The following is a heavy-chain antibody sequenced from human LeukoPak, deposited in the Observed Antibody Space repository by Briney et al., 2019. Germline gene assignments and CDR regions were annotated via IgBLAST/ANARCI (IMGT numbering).Heavy chain of an antibody. V-gene: IGHV4-59*01. J-gene: IGHJ4*02. D-gene: IGHD6-19*01. Sequence: SETLSLTCTVSGGSISGDYWIWIRQPPGKGLEWIGHIYYSGSTNYNPSLKGRVTLSIDTSKKQFYLKLSSVTAADTAVYYCARDQSGGSSGYYFPDYWGQGTLVTVS. CDR3: ARDQSGGSSGYYFPDY. CDR1: GGSISGDY. CDR2: IYYSGST.